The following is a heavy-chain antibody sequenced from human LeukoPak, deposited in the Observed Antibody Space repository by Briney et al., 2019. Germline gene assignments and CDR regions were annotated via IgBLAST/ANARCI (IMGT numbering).Heavy chain of an antibody. J-gene: IGHJ4*02. CDR3: ARHFWAGYYADY. Sequence: KTSETLSLTCNVSGGSISGYYWTWIRQPPGKGLEWIGSVDYSGTTYYSPSLKSRVTISVGTSKNQFSLELNSVTAADTAVYYCARHFWAGYYADYWGQGTLVTVSS. CDR1: GGSISGYY. D-gene: IGHD3/OR15-3a*01. V-gene: IGHV4-59*08. CDR2: VDYSGTT.